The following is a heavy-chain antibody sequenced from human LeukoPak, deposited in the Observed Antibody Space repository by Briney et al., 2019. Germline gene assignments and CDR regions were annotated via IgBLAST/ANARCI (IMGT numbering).Heavy chain of an antibody. CDR3: ASTGYCSSTSCRKNYFYYYMDV. CDR1: GGSISSYY. Sequence: PSETLSLTCTVSGGSISSYYWSWIRQPPGKGLEWIGYIYYSGSTNYNPSLKSRVTISVDTSKNQFSLKLSSVTAADTAVYYCASTGYCSSTSCRKNYFYYYMDVWGKGTTVTISS. D-gene: IGHD2-2*01. CDR2: IYYSGST. V-gene: IGHV4-59*12. J-gene: IGHJ6*03.